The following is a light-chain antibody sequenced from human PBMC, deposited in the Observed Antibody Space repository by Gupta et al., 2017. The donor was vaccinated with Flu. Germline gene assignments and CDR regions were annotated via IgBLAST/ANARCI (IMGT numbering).Light chain of an antibody. Sequence: QSITISCTGISSDIGGYNYVSWYQQHPGKAPKLMIYDVSNRPSGVSNRFSGSKSGNTASLTIAGLQAEDEADYYCNSYTSSLGVFGTGTKVTVL. CDR2: DVS. V-gene: IGLV2-14*01. CDR3: NSYTSSLGV. J-gene: IGLJ1*01. CDR1: SSDIGGYNY.